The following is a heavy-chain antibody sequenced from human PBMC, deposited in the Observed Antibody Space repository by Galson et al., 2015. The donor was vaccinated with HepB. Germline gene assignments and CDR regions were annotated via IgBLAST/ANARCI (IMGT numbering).Heavy chain of an antibody. Sequence: SVKVSCKASGYTFTGYYMHWVRQAPGQGLEWMGWINPNSGGTNYAQKFQGRVTMTRDASISTAYMELSRLRSDDTAVYYCARARRGGSYLAGDYWGRGTLVTVSS. CDR2: INPNSGGT. CDR3: ARARRGGSYLAGDY. CDR1: GYTFTGYY. V-gene: IGHV1-2*02. D-gene: IGHD2-15*01. J-gene: IGHJ4*02.